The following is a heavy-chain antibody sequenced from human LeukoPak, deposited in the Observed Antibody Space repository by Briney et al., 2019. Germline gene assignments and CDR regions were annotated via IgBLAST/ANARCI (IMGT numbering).Heavy chain of an antibody. CDR1: GYSISSGYY. CDR3: ARAKYSSGYYYVGGSYWFDP. J-gene: IGHJ5*02. Sequence: KPSETLSLTCTVSGYSISSGYYWGWIRQPPGKGLEWIGSIYHSGSTYYNPSLKSRVTISVDTSKNQFSLKLSSVTAADTAVYYCARAKYSSGYYYVGGSYWFDPWGQGTLVTVSS. D-gene: IGHD3-22*01. CDR2: IYHSGST. V-gene: IGHV4-38-2*02.